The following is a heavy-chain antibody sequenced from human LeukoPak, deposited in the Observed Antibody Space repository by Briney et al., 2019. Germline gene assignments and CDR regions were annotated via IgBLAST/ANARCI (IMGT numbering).Heavy chain of an antibody. V-gene: IGHV4-39*07. CDR2: IYYSGST. CDR3: ARDRPDYNL. D-gene: IGHD1-14*01. J-gene: IGHJ3*01. CDR1: GGSISSSSYY. Sequence: PSETLSLTCTVSGGSISSSSYYWGWIRQPPGKGLEWIGSIYYSGSTYYNPSLKSRVTISVDTSKNQFSLKLSSVTAADTAVYYCARDRPDYNLWGQGTMVTVSS.